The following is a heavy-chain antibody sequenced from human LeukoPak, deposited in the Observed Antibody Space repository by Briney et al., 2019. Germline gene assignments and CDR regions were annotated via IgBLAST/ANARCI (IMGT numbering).Heavy chain of an antibody. CDR2: INPNSGGT. Sequence: ASVKVSCKASGYTFIDYYMHWVRQATGQGLEWMGWINPNSGGTKYAQKFQGRVTMTRDTSISTAYMELSGVRYDDTAVYYCARDKSCSTSSCGNSHMDVWGKGTTVTVSS. V-gene: IGHV1-2*02. CDR1: GYTFIDYY. J-gene: IGHJ6*03. D-gene: IGHD2-2*01. CDR3: ARDKSCSTSSCGNSHMDV.